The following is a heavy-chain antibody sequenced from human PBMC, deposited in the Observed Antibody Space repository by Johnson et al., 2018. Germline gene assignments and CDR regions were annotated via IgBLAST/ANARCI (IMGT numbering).Heavy chain of an antibody. Sequence: VQLVESGGGLVKPGGSLRLSCAASGFSFSRYSMNWVRQVPGKGLEWVSSISSSSGYIYYADSVKGRFTISRDNATNSLYLQMNSLRAGDTAVYYCAREDIVVVPAVINYMGVWGKGTTVTVSS. D-gene: IGHD2-2*01. J-gene: IGHJ6*03. CDR3: AREDIVVVPAVINYMGV. V-gene: IGHV3-21*01. CDR2: ISSSSGYI. CDR1: GFSFSRYS.